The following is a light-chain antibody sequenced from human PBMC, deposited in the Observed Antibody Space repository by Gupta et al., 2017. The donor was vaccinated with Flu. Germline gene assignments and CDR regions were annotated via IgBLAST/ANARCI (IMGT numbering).Light chain of an antibody. CDR1: QSVGSY. V-gene: IGKV3-11*01. CDR3: QHRGHWPPIT. CDR2: DAS. Sequence: EAVLTQSPATLSLSPGERATLSCRASQSVGSYLAWYQLKPGQAPRLLIYDASNRDTGITARFCGSGFGKALTLTTSSREPEDFAGYYCQHRGHWPPITFGRGTKVDI. J-gene: IGKJ4*01.